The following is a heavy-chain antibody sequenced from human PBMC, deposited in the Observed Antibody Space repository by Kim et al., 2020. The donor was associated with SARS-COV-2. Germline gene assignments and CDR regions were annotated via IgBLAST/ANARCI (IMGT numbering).Heavy chain of an antibody. D-gene: IGHD4-4*01. V-gene: IGHV3-9*01. CDR1: GFTFDDYP. CDR2: ISWNSVII. Sequence: GGSLRLSCAASGFTFDDYPMYWVRQTPGKGLEWVSRISWNSVIIAYADSVKGRFTVSRDNAENSLYLQMTSLRTDDTAFYYCAKGDYNKYDALDYWGQGTLVTVSS. CDR3: AKGDYNKYDALDY. J-gene: IGHJ4*02.